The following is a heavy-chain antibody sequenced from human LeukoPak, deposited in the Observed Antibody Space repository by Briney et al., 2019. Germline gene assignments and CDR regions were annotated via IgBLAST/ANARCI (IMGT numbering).Heavy chain of an antibody. CDR1: GFTFDDYG. CDR2: ISWQGGST. J-gene: IGHJ4*02. CDR3: AKEHYYYDSSGPYDS. D-gene: IGHD3-22*01. Sequence: GGSLRLSCAASGFTFDDYGMSWVRQAPGKGLEWVSDISWQGGSTAYADSVKGRFTISRDNAKNSLYLQMNSLRAEDTAFYYCAKEHYYYDSSGPYDSWGQGTLVTVSS. V-gene: IGHV3-20*04.